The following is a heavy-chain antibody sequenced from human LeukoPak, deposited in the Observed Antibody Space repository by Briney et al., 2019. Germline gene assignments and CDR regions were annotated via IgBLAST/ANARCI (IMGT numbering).Heavy chain of an antibody. V-gene: IGHV4-30-4*01. Sequence: SETLSLTCTVPGGSISSGDYYWSWIRQPPGKGLEWIGYIYYSGTTYYNPSLKSRVTISVDTSKNQFSLKLTSVTAADTAVYYCARGPYGSGSYYWGQGTLVTVSS. J-gene: IGHJ4*02. CDR1: GGSISSGDYY. CDR3: ARGPYGSGSYY. CDR2: IYYSGTT. D-gene: IGHD3-10*01.